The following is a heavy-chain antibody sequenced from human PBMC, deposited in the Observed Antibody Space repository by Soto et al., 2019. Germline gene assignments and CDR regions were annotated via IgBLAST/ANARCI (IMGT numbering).Heavy chain of an antibody. CDR2: MNPNSGNT. CDR1: GYTFTSYD. CDR3: ARGRARGPYYYYYYGMDV. V-gene: IGHV1-8*01. J-gene: IGHJ6*02. Sequence: QVQLVQSGAEVKKPGASVKVSCKASGYTFTSYDINWVRQATGQGLEWMGWMNPNSGNTGYAQKFQGRVTMTRNTSITTAYMELRSLRSDDTAVYYCARGRARGPYYYYYYGMDVWGQGTTVTVSS.